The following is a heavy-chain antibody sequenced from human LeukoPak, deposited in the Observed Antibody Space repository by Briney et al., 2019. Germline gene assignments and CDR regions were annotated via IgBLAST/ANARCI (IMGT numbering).Heavy chain of an antibody. CDR2: ISYDGSNK. J-gene: IGHJ4*02. CDR1: GFTFSSYA. CDR3: ARAREGSSWSLFDY. D-gene: IGHD6-13*01. V-gene: IGHV3-30-3*01. Sequence: PGGSLRLSCAASGFTFSSYAMHWVRQAPGKGLEWVAVISYDGSNKYYADSVKGRFTISRDNSKNTLCLQMNSLRAEDTAVYYCARAREGSSWSLFDYWGQGTLVTVSS.